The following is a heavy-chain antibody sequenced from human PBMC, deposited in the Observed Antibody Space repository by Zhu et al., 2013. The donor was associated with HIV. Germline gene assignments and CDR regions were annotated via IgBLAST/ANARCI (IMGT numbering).Heavy chain of an antibody. V-gene: IGHV1-69*06. CDR3: AKDYESTGYYYGVVDI. Sequence: QVHLEESGAEVKKPGSSVKVSCKASGDTFSNYAISWVRQAPGQGLEWMGGIIPIFGTANYAQKFPQGKVTITADKSTSTVYMELSSLRAEDTAVYYCAKDYESTGYYYGVVDIWGQGTMVTVSS. CDR1: GDTFSNYA. CDR2: IIPIFGTA. D-gene: IGHD3-9*01. J-gene: IGHJ3*02.